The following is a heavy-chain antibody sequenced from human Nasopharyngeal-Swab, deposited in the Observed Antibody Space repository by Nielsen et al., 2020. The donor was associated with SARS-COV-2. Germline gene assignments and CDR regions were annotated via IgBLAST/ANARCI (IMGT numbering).Heavy chain of an antibody. D-gene: IGHD4-11*01. CDR3: ARDTYSNRQTGYYYGMDV. CDR1: GFTVSSNY. CDR2: IYSGGST. J-gene: IGHJ6*02. V-gene: IGHV3-53*04. Sequence: GGSLRLSCAASGFTVSSNYMSWVRQAPGKGLEWVSVIYSGGSTYYADSVKGRFTISRHNSKNTLYLQMNSLRAEDTAVYYCARDTYSNRQTGYYYGMDVWGQGTTVTVPS.